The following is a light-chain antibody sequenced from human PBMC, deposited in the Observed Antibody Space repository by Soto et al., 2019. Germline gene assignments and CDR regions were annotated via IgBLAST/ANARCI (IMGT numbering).Light chain of an antibody. CDR2: DNY. Sequence: QSVLTQPPSVSAAPGQRVTISCSGSSSNIGSNYVSWYQQLPGTAPKLLIYDNYKRPSGIPDRFSGSTSGTSATLAIAGLQTGDEADYYCSSYTISNTLPFVFGTGTKLTVL. V-gene: IGLV1-51*01. J-gene: IGLJ1*01. CDR3: SSYTISNTLPFV. CDR1: SSNIGSNY.